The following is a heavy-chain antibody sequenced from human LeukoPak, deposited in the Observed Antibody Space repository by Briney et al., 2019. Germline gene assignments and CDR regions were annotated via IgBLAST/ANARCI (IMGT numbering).Heavy chain of an antibody. D-gene: IGHD5-12*01. V-gene: IGHV1-2*02. CDR1: GYTFTGHY. J-gene: IGHJ4*02. Sequence: ASVTVSCKASGYTFTGHYMHWVRQAPGQGLEWMGWINPNSGGTKYAQKFQGRVTMTRDTSSRTTYMYLSSLTSDDAAVYYCAGRGYVGSDYYWGQGTLVTVSS. CDR2: INPNSGGT. CDR3: AGRGYVGSDYY.